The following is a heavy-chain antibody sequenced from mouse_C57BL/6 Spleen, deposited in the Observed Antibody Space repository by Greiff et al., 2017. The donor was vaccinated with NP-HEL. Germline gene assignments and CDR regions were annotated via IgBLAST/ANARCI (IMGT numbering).Heavy chain of an antibody. CDR2: IDPSDSYT. Sequence: QVQLQQPGAELVKPGASVKLSCKASGYTFTSYWMQWVKQRPGQGLEWIGEIDPSDSYTNYNQKFKGKATLTVDTSSSTAYMQLSSLTSEDSAVYYCARRGFHYGSSYPDYWGQGTTLTVSS. CDR1: GYTFTSYW. CDR3: ARRGFHYGSSYPDY. J-gene: IGHJ2*01. D-gene: IGHD1-1*01. V-gene: IGHV1-50*01.